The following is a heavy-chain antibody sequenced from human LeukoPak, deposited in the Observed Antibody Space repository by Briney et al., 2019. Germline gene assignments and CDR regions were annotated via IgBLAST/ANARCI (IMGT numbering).Heavy chain of an antibody. CDR2: IIPILGIA. D-gene: IGHD2-2*02. Sequence: SVKVSCKASGGTFSSYAISWVRQAPGQGLEWMGRIIPILGIANYAQKFQGRVTITADESTSTAYMELSSLRSEDTAVYYRARGRRGVGYCSSTSCYTTFDYWGQGTLVTVSS. V-gene: IGHV1-69*04. CDR1: GGTFSSYA. CDR3: ARGRRGVGYCSSTSCYTTFDY. J-gene: IGHJ4*02.